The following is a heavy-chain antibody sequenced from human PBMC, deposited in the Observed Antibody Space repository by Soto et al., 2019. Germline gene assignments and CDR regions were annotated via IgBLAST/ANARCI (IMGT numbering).Heavy chain of an antibody. CDR2: TYYRSKWYN. CDR3: AREDGGCSGGSCYSYYYYGMDV. Sequence: PSHTLSLTCAISGDSVSSNSAAWNWIRQSPSRGLEWLGRTYYRSKWYNDYAVSVKSRITINPDTSKNQFSLQLNSVTPEDTAVYYCAREDGGCSGGSCYSYYYYGMDVWGQGTTVTVSS. J-gene: IGHJ6*02. D-gene: IGHD2-15*01. V-gene: IGHV6-1*01. CDR1: GDSVSSNSAA.